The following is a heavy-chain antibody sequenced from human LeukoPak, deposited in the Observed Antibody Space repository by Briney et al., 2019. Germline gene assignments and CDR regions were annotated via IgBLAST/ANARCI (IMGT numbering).Heavy chain of an antibody. CDR3: AGSESSYTPQNY. Sequence: GASVKVSCRASGGTFRSYAISWVRQAPGQGLEWMGGIIPIFGRANYAQKFQGRVTITADESTSTAYMELSSLRSEDTAVYYCAGSESSYTPQNYWGQGTLVTVSS. CDR2: IIPIFGRA. CDR1: GGTFRSYA. D-gene: IGHD1-26*01. V-gene: IGHV1-69*13. J-gene: IGHJ4*02.